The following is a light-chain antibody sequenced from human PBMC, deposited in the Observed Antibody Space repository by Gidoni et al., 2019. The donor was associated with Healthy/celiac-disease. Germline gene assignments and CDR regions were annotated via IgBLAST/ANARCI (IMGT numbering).Light chain of an antibody. V-gene: IGKV1-8*01. CDR3: QQYYSYPRT. CDR2: AAS. Sequence: ICMTQDPSSFSASTGDRVTITCRASQGISSYLAWYQQKPGKAPKLLIYAASTLQSVVPSRFSGSGSGTDFTLTISCLQSEDFATYYCQQYYSYPRTFGQGTKVEIK. CDR1: QGISSY. J-gene: IGKJ1*01.